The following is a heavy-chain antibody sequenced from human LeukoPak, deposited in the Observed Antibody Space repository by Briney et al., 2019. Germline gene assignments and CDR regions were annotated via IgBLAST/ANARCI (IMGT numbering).Heavy chain of an antibody. CDR1: GSTFNRFS. Sequence: GGSLRLSCAASGSTFNRFSMNWARRAPGKGLEWVASVSSSSISIYYADSVRGRFTISRDNSKNTLYLQMNSLRAEDTAVYYCARGYYDSSGYYYWGQGTLVTVSS. V-gene: IGHV3-21*04. D-gene: IGHD3-22*01. CDR2: VSSSSISI. CDR3: ARGYYDSSGYYY. J-gene: IGHJ4*02.